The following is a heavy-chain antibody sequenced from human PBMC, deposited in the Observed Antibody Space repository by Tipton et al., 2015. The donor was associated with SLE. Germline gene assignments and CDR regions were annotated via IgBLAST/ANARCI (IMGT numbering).Heavy chain of an antibody. V-gene: IGHV4-38-2*02. Sequence: TLSLTCTVSGSSISNGFYWGWIRQPPGKGLEWIGTIYHSGSTYYNPSLKSRVTISVDTSKNQFSLKVRSVTAADTAVYYCAREYSGYDYRTFDHWGQGTLVTVSS. CDR2: IYHSGST. D-gene: IGHD5-12*01. J-gene: IGHJ4*02. CDR3: AREYSGYDYRTFDH. CDR1: GSSISNGFY.